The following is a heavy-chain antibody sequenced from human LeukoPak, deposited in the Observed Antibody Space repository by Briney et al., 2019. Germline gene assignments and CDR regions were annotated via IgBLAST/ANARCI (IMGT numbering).Heavy chain of an antibody. V-gene: IGHV3-30-3*01. CDR1: GFISSNYA. CDR2: ISYDGSNK. CDR3: ARDLDSSSWYILWFDP. D-gene: IGHD6-13*01. J-gene: IGHJ5*02. Sequence: PGGSLRLSCAASGFISSNYAMHWVRQAPGKGLEWVAVISYDGSNKYYADSVKGGFTISRDNSKNTLFLQMNSLRTEDTAVYYCARDLDSSSWYILWFDPWGQGTLVTVSS.